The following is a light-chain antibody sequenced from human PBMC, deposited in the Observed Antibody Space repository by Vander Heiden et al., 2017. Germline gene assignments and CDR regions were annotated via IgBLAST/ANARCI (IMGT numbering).Light chain of an antibody. J-gene: IGKJ4*01. V-gene: IGKV1-33*01. CDR3: QQYDNLPPL. CDR1: QDISNY. CDR2: DAS. Sequence: DIQMTPSPSSLSASVGDRVTITCQASQDISNYLNWYQQKPGKAPKLLIYDASNLETGVPSRFSGSGSGTDFTFTISSLQPEDIATYYCQQYDNLPPLFGGGTKVEIK.